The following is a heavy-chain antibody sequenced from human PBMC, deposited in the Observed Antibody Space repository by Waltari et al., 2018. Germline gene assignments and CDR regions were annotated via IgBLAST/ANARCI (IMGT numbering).Heavy chain of an antibody. J-gene: IGHJ3*02. Sequence: EDQLVESGGGVIQIGGSLRLSCVGSGFSVSDNYMNWVRQGPGKGLEWVSTIDRGGNTYYADSVKGRFATSRGSSRDTVYFEMNSLRPDDTAVYYCASTLHLDGWLDDFDIWGQGTVVTVSS. D-gene: IGHD1-1*01. CDR2: IDRGGNT. V-gene: IGHV3-53*01. CDR1: GFSVSDNY. CDR3: ASTLHLDGWLDDFDI.